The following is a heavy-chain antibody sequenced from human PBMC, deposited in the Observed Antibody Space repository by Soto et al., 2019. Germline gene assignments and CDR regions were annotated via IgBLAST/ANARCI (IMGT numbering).Heavy chain of an antibody. V-gene: IGHV1-18*04. Sequence: QLQLVQSGGGVKKPGASVRVSCEAYGYPFSKYGISWIRQAPGQGLEWMGWIKPDNGNTDYAQKFQGRVTMTTDTSSNTAYMELRSLRSDDTAVYYCATSYDSGFDPWGQGTLVSVSS. CDR3: ATSYDSGFDP. D-gene: IGHD5-12*01. CDR2: IKPDNGNT. J-gene: IGHJ5*02. CDR1: GYPFSKYG.